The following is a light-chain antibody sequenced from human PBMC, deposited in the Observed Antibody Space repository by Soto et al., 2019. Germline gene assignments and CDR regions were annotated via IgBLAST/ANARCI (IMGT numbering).Light chain of an antibody. CDR3: QQFNSSPFT. CDR1: QDIRSS. Sequence: DIQLTQSPSFLSASVGDRLTITCRASQDIRSSLAWYQQKPGKAPNLLIYTLSTLQSGVPSRFSGSRSGTEFTLTISSLQPEDLATYYCQQFNSSPFTFGGGTKVEI. CDR2: TLS. V-gene: IGKV1-9*01. J-gene: IGKJ4*01.